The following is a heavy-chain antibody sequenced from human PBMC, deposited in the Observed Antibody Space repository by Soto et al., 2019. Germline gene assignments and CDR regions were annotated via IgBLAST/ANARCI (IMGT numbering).Heavy chain of an antibody. Sequence: GGSLRLSCAASGVTFNNYAMNWVRQAPGKGLEWVATISATGGSTYYADSVKGRFTISRDNSKNTLYLQMNGLRVEDTAVYYSAKDRLAGNFDYWGQGTQVTVSS. CDR2: ISATGGST. J-gene: IGHJ4*02. CDR1: GVTFNNYA. V-gene: IGHV3-23*01. CDR3: AKDRLAGNFDY.